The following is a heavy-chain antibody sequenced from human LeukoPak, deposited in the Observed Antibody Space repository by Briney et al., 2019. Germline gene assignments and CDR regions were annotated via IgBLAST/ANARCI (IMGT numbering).Heavy chain of an antibody. J-gene: IGHJ6*02. CDR1: GFTFSNYG. V-gene: IGHV3-30*18. D-gene: IGHD2-8*01. Sequence: GGSLRLSCAASGFTFSNYGIHWVRQAPGKGLEWVAVISSDGANKFYGDSVKGRFTISRGNSKNTLFLQMNSLRPEDTAVYYCAKSRGTNNYYYYYGMDVWGQGTTVTVSS. CDR3: AKSRGTNNYYYYYGMDV. CDR2: ISSDGANK.